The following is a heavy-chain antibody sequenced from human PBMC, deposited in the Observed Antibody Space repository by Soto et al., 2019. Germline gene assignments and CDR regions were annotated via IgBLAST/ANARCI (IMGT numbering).Heavy chain of an antibody. CDR3: ARDDTDQREAGCYNFRWFDP. V-gene: IGHV4-31*03. J-gene: IGHJ5*02. D-gene: IGHD3-3*01. CDR2: IYYSGST. Sequence: QVQLQESGPGLVKPSQTLSLTCTVSGGSISSGGYYWSWIRQHPGKGLEWIGYIYYSGSTYYNPSLKSRVTVAVDTSKNQFSLKRSSVTAADTAVYYCARDDTDQREAGCYNFRWFDPWGQGSLVTVSS. CDR1: GGSISSGGYY.